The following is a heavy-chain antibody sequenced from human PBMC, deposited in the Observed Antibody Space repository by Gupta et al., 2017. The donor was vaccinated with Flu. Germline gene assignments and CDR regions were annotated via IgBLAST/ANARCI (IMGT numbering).Heavy chain of an antibody. J-gene: IGHJ4*02. CDR2: IYYSGST. D-gene: IGHD3-3*01. V-gene: IGHV4-39*01. CDR1: GGSISSSSYY. Sequence: QLQLQESGPGLVKPSETLSLTCTVSGGSISSSSYYWGWIRQPPGKGLEWIGSIYYSGSTYYNPSLKSRVTISVDTSKNQFSLKLSSVTAADTAVYYCARITIFGVVKNFDYWGQGTLVTVSS. CDR3: ARITIFGVVKNFDY.